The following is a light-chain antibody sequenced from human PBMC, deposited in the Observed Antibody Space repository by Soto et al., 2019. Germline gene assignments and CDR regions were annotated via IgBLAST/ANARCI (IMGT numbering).Light chain of an antibody. J-gene: IGLJ1*01. V-gene: IGLV2-8*01. CDR2: EVV. CDR1: KNDIGVYDF. Sequence: QSALTQPPSASGSPGQAVTISCTGTKNDIGVYDFVSWYQHHPGKAPRLIIYEVVQRPSGVPDRFSGSQSGNTASLTVSGRQAADEADYFCKSYAGSNTYVFGSGTKLTVL. CDR3: KSYAGSNTYV.